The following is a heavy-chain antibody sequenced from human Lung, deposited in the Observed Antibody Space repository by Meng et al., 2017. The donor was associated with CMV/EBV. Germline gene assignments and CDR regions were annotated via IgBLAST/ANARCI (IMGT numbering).Heavy chain of an antibody. J-gene: IGHJ5*02. D-gene: IGHD1-7*01. CDR2: MNPNSGNT. V-gene: IGHV1-8*01. Sequence: ASXXVSXKASGYTFTSYDINWVRQATGQGLEWMGWMNPNSGNTGYAQKFQGRVTMTRNTSISTAYMELSSLRSEDTAVYYCARSGTTAGNWFDPWGQGPLVTVSS. CDR3: ARSGTTAGNWFDP. CDR1: GYTFTSYD.